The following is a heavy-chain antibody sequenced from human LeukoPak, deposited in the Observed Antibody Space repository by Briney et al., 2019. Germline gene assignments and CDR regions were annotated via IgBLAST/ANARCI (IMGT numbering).Heavy chain of an antibody. CDR1: GGSISSSSYY. CDR2: IYYSGST. V-gene: IGHV4-39*01. CDR3: ASCRGEDHADYYYYMDV. D-gene: IGHD3-16*01. J-gene: IGHJ6*03. Sequence: SETLSLTCTVSGGSISSSSYYWGWIREPPGKGLEWIGGIYYSGSTYYNPSLKSRVTISVDTSQNQFSLKLSSLTAPDTRLCYCASCRGEDHADYYYYMDVWGKGTTVTISS.